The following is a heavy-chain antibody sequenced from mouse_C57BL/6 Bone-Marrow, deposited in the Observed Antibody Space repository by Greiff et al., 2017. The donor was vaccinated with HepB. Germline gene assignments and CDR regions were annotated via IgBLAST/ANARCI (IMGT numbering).Heavy chain of an antibody. D-gene: IGHD2-4*01. CDR1: DSEVFPIAY. J-gene: IGHJ1*03. V-gene: IGHV15-2*01. CDR3: ARGDYDDGCYWYFDV. CDR2: ILPSIGRT. Sequence: QVQLQQSGSELRSPGSSVKLSCKDFDSEVFPIAYMSWVRQKPGHGFEWIGGILPSIGRTIYGEKFEDKATLDADTLSNTAYLELNSLTSEDSAIYYCARGDYDDGCYWYFDVWGTGTTVTVSA.